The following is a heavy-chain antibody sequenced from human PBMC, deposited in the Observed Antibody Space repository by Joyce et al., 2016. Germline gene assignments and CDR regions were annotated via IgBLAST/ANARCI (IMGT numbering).Heavy chain of an antibody. CDR1: GASISNSDYF. D-gene: IGHD2-15*01. CDR2: IVYTGST. CDR3: VRFGGGYCSGSSCFSFDL. J-gene: IGHJ4*02. Sequence: LQLQESGPGLLKPSETLSLTCTFSGASISNSDYFWGWIRQPPGKGLEWIGNIVYTGSTYYNPSLKSRVTISVATSKNQCSLKLSSVTAADTAVYYCVRFGGGYCSGSSCFSFDLWGQGTQVTVSS. V-gene: IGHV4-39*01.